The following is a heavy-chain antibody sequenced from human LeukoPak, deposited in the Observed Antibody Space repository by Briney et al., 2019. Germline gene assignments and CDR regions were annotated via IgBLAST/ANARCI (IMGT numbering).Heavy chain of an antibody. CDR1: GGSISSDS. D-gene: IGHD1-1*01. J-gene: IGHJ5*02. Sequence: SETLSLTCTVSGGSISSDSWSWIRQSAGMELEWIGHIFTTGSINYNPSLRSRVTMSVDTSKNQFSLQLSSVTAADTAVYYCASTLGYGWFDPWGQGTLVTVSS. CDR2: IFTTGSI. V-gene: IGHV4-4*07. CDR3: ASTLGYGWFDP.